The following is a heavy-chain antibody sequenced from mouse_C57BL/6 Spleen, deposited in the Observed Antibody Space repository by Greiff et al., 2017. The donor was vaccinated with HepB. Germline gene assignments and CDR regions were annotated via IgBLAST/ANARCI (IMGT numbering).Heavy chain of an antibody. CDR2: IHPNSGST. CDR1: GYTFTSYW. D-gene: IGHD1-1*01. V-gene: IGHV1-64*01. CDR3: ERMGEGTTVVAGYFDY. Sequence: QVQLQQPGAELVKPGASVKLSCKASGYTFTSYWMHWVKQRPGQGLEWIGMIHPNSGSTNYNEKFKSKATLTVDKSSSTAYMQLSSLTSEDSAVYYCERMGEGTTVVAGYFDYWGQGTTLTVSS. J-gene: IGHJ2*01.